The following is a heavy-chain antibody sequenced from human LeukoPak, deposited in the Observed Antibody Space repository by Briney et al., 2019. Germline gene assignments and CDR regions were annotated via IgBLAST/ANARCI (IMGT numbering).Heavy chain of an antibody. CDR1: GFTFSSYR. CDR2: ISSSSTYI. D-gene: IGHD4-17*01. V-gene: IGHV3-21*01. J-gene: IGHJ4*02. Sequence: GGPLRLSCAASGFTFSSYRMNWDRQAPGKGLTWVSSISSSSTYIYYADSVKGRFTIARDNAKNSLYLQMNSLRAEDTAVYYCARPTYGDYEPFFDYWGQGTLVSVYS. CDR3: ARPTYGDYEPFFDY.